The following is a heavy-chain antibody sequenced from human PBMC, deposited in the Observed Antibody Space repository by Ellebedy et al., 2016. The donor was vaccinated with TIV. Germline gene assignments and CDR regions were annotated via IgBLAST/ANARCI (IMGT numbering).Heavy chain of an antibody. CDR1: GFTFSSNA. CDR3: ARLYGDYLKADY. J-gene: IGHJ4*02. Sequence: ESLKISXVASGFTFSSNAMTWVRQAPGKGLEWIGYFFYSGSTNYNPSLKSRVTISVDTPKNQFSLKLSSVTAADTAVYYCARLYGDYLKADYWGQGTLVTVSS. CDR2: FFYSGST. D-gene: IGHD4-17*01. V-gene: IGHV4-59*08.